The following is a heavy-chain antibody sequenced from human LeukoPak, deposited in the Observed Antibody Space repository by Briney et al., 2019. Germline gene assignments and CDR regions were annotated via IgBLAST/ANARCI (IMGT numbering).Heavy chain of an antibody. CDR3: ATDRSGWYDY. CDR1: GFTFNTYT. CDR2: IISKTDGGTT. V-gene: IGHV3-15*01. Sequence: GGSLRVSCAASGFTFNTYTMSWVRQAPGKGLEWVGRIISKTDGGTTDYAAPVKGRFTISRDDSINTLYLQMDGLKTEDTAVYYCATDRSGWYDYWGQGTLVTVSS. D-gene: IGHD6-19*01. J-gene: IGHJ4*02.